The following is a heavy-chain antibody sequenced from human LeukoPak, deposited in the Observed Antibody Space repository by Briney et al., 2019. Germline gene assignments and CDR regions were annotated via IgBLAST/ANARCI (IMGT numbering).Heavy chain of an antibody. D-gene: IGHD3-22*01. J-gene: IGHJ4*02. CDR3: AKGEANYYDTLFYDY. Sequence: GGSLRLSCAASGFTFNSYGMHWVRQAPGKGLEWVAVISYDGSDKDYADSVRGRFTISRDNSKNTLSLQMNSLRPEDTALYYCAKGEANYYDTLFYDYWGQGTLVTVSS. CDR1: GFTFNSYG. CDR2: ISYDGSDK. V-gene: IGHV3-30*18.